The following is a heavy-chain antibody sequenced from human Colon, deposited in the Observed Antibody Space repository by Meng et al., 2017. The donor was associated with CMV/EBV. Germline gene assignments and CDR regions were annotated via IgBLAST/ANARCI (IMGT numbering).Heavy chain of an antibody. CDR2: ISGNNGDT. J-gene: IGHJ4*02. CDR3: ARLGAGVGDY. CDR1: GYTFTSYG. D-gene: IGHD3-3*01. V-gene: IGHV1-18*01. Sequence: ASVKVSCKTSGYTFTSYGIIWVRQAPGQGLEWLGRISGNNGDTNHAPKFQGRVTMTTDASTTTGYMELRGLRSDDTAVYYCARLGAGVGDYWGQGTLVTVSS.